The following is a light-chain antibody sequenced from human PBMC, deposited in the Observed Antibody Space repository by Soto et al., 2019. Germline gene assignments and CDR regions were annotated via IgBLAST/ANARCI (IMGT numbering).Light chain of an antibody. CDR3: QQYYSTPRT. Sequence: DIVMTQSPDSLAVSLGERATINCKSSQSVLYSSNNKNYLAWYQQKPGQPPKLLIYWASTRESGVPDRFSGSGSGTDFTLTISSLQAEDVPVSYCQQYYSTPRTFGQGTKVEIK. CDR2: WAS. CDR1: QSVLYSSNNKNY. J-gene: IGKJ1*01. V-gene: IGKV4-1*01.